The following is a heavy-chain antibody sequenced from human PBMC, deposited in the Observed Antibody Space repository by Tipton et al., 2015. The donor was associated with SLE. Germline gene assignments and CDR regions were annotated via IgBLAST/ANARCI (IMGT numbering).Heavy chain of an antibody. Sequence: SLRLSCAASGFTFSDYYMSWIRQAPGKGLEWVSAISGSGGSTYYADSVKGRFTISRDNSKNTLYLQMNSLRAEDTAVYYCAKDKDSSSWKYYFDYWGQGTLVTVSS. D-gene: IGHD6-13*01. CDR1: GFTFSDYY. J-gene: IGHJ4*02. CDR2: ISGSGGST. CDR3: AKDKDSSSWKYYFDY. V-gene: IGHV3-23*01.